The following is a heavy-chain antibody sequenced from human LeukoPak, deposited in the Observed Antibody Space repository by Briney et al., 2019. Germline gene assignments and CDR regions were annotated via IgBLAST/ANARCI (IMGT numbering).Heavy chain of an antibody. J-gene: IGHJ4*02. CDR2: MNPRDGWA. CDR3: AKDSATVGNNEHFFDS. D-gene: IGHD1-26*01. CDR1: GFTFMGYY. Sequence: ASVKVSCKASGFTFMGYYIHWVRQAPGQRPEWMGIMNPRDGWAGYERTFQGKVTMTRDTSTGTFYMELSNLRSEDAAVYFCAKDSATVGNNEHFFDSWGQGTLVSVSS. V-gene: IGHV1-46*01.